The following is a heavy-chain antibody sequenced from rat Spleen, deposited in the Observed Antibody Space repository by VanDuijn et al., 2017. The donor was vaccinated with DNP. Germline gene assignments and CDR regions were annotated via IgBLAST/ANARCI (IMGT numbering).Heavy chain of an antibody. CDR3: AKATNNWDWYFDF. V-gene: IGHV5-20*01. CDR2: IAYDGGIT. Sequence: EVQLVESGGGLVQPGRSLKLSCAASGFTFSDYYMAWVRQAPTKGLEWVAYIAYDGGITYYGDSVKGRFSISRDNAKSTLYLQMESLRSEDTATYYCAKATNNWDWYFDFWGPGTMVTVSS. J-gene: IGHJ1*01. D-gene: IGHD1-10*01. CDR1: GFTFSDYY.